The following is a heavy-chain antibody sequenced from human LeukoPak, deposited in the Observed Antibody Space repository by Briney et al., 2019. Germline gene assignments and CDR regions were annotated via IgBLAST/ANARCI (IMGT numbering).Heavy chain of an antibody. J-gene: IGHJ4*02. D-gene: IGHD3-22*01. CDR3: AKDRGYYYDSSGYYYFDY. CDR1: RFIFSNYA. V-gene: IGHV3-23*01. Sequence: PGGSLRLSCVASRFIFSNYAMSWVRQAPGKGLEWVSAISGSGGNTYYADSVKGRFTISRDNSKNTLYLQMNSLRAEDTAVYYCAKDRGYYYDSSGYYYFDYWGQGTLVTVSS. CDR2: ISGSGGNT.